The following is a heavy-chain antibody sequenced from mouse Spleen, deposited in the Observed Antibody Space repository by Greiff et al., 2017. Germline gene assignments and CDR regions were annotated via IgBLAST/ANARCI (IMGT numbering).Heavy chain of an antibody. J-gene: IGHJ2*01. D-gene: IGHD1-1*01. CDR1: GYTFTSYW. CDR3: ASGRLRYYFDY. V-gene: IGHV1-7*01. CDR2: INPSSGYT. Sequence: QVQLQQSGAELVRPGASVKLSCKASGYTFTSYWMHWVKQRPGQGLEWIGYINPSSGYTKYNQKFKDKATLTADKSSSTAYMQLSSLTYEDSAVYYCASGRLRYYFDYWGQGTTLTVSS.